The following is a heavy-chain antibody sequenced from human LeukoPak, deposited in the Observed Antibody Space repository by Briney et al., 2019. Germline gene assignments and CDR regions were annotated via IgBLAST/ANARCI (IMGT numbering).Heavy chain of an antibody. J-gene: IGHJ3*02. CDR2: ISYSGTT. CDR1: GGSISSSSFY. D-gene: IGHD3-9*01. Sequence: SKTLSLTCSVSGGSISSSSFYWGWLRQPPGTGLEWIGSISYSGTTYYKPSLRSRLTISVDTSKNHLSLNLTSVTAADTAVYYCARLPDVILYFDWVQDAFHMWGQGTMVTVSS. CDR3: ARLPDVILYFDWVQDAFHM. V-gene: IGHV4-39*02.